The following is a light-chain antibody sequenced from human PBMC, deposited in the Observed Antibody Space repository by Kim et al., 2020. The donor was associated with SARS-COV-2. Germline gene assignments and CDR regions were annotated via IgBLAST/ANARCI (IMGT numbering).Light chain of an antibody. CDR1: RLRTFY. J-gene: IGLJ3*02. Sequence: LGQTVRITCQGDRLRTFYASWYQQKPGQAPVLVIYGKTNRPSGIPYRFSGSSSGNTASLTITGAQAEDEADYYCNSRDSTDNHWVFGGGTQLTVL. CDR3: NSRDSTDNHWV. V-gene: IGLV3-19*01. CDR2: GKT.